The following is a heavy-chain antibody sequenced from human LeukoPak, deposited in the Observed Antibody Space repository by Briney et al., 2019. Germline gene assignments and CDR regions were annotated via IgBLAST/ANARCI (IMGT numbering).Heavy chain of an antibody. CDR3: ARAQELYCSGGSCRFDP. D-gene: IGHD2-15*01. V-gene: IGHV1-69*13. J-gene: IGHJ5*02. Sequence: GASVKVSCKASGGTFSSYAISWVRQAPGQGLEWMGGIISIFGTANYAQKFQGRVTITADESTSTAYMELSSLRSEDTAVYYCARAQELYCSGGSCRFDPWGQGTLVTVSS. CDR1: GGTFSSYA. CDR2: IISIFGTA.